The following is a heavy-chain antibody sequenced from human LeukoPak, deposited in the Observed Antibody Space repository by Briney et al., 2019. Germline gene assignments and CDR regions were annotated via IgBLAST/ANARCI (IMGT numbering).Heavy chain of an antibody. V-gene: IGHV1-18*01. CDR2: ISAYNGNT. D-gene: IGHD2-2*01. CDR1: GYTFTTYG. Sequence: VASVKVSCKASGYTFTTYGISWVRQAPGQGLEWMGWISAYNGNTNYAQKVQARVTMTTETSTSTAYMELRSLRSDDTAVYYCARIDIVVVPAAIENYYYYYMDVWGKGTTVTVSS. J-gene: IGHJ6*03. CDR3: ARIDIVVVPAAIENYYYYYMDV.